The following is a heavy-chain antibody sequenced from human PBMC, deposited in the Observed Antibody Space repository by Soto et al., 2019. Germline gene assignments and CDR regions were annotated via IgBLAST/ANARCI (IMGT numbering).Heavy chain of an antibody. D-gene: IGHD3-16*01. CDR3: ARGVYDYVWGSYHYYGMDV. J-gene: IGHJ6*02. Sequence: GGSLRLSCAASGFTFSSYSMNWVRQAPGKGLEWVSSISSSSSYIYYADSVKGRFTISRDNAKNSLYLQMNSLRAEDTAAYYCARGVYDYVWGSYHYYGMDVWGQGTTVTVSS. V-gene: IGHV3-21*01. CDR1: GFTFSSYS. CDR2: ISSSSSYI.